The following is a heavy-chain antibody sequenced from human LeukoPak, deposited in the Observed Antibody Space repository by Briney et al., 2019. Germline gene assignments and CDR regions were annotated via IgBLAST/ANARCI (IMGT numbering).Heavy chain of an antibody. CDR1: GYTFTDYN. V-gene: IGHV1-2*02. J-gene: IGHJ4*02. D-gene: IGHD6-19*01. CDR2: MSPHSGDT. CDR3: ASQPSAVAGNY. Sequence: ASVKVSCKASGYTFTDYNMHWVRQAPGQGPEWMGWMSPHSGDTNYAQKFRGRVTMTRDTSITTAYMELTSLTSDDTGVYYCASQPSAVAGNYWGQGTLVTVSS.